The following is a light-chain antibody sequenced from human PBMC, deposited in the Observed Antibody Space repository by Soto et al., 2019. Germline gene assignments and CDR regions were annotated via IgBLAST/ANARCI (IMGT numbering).Light chain of an antibody. J-gene: IGKJ3*01. CDR1: QSVSRE. CDR2: DAS. CDR3: QHRHI. V-gene: IGKV3-11*01. Sequence: DIVLTQSPATLSLSPGERATLSCRASQSVSREFAWYQQKPGQAPRLLIYDASNRATVIPARFSGSGSGTDFTLTINSLQPEDFAVYYCQHRHIFGTGTKVDFK.